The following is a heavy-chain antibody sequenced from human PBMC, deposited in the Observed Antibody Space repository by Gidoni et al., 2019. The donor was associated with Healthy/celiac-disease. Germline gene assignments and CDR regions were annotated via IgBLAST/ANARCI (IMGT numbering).Heavy chain of an antibody. CDR2: IYTSGST. D-gene: IGHD6-6*01. CDR3: ARSERYSSSLYNWFDP. J-gene: IGHJ5*02. Sequence: QVQLQESGPGLVKPSQTLSLTCTVSGGSLSSGSYYWSWIRQPAGKGLEWIGRIYTSGSTNYNPSLKSRVTISVDTSKNQFSLKLSSVTAADTAVYYCARSERYSSSLYNWFDPWGQGTLVTVSS. V-gene: IGHV4-61*02. CDR1: GGSLSSGSYY.